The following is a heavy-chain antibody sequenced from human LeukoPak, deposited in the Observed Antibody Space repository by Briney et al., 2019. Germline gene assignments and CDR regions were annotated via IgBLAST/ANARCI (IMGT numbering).Heavy chain of an antibody. CDR2: ISRSGSTK. CDR3: ARAAYSSTWYSRYFDL. V-gene: IGHV3-11*04. J-gene: IGHJ2*01. D-gene: IGHD6-13*01. CDR1: GFTFSDYN. Sequence: GGSLRLSCAASGFTFSDYNMRWIRQAPGKGLEWVSSISRSGSTKYYADSVKGRFTISRENAKNSLYLQMNSLRAGDTAVYYCARAAYSSTWYSRYFDLWGRGTLVTVSS.